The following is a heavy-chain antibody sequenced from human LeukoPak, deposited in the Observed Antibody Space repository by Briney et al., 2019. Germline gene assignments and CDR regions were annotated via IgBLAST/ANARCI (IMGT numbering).Heavy chain of an antibody. Sequence: ASVKVSCKASGYTFTDYYMHWVRQAPGQGLEWMGWINPNSGGTNYAQKFQGRVTMTRDTSISTAYMELSRLRSDDTAVYYCARDGITLVRGGTPYYYYYMDVWGKGTTVTISS. D-gene: IGHD3-10*01. CDR2: INPNSGGT. CDR3: ARDGITLVRGGTPYYYYYMDV. CDR1: GYTFTDYY. J-gene: IGHJ6*03. V-gene: IGHV1-2*02.